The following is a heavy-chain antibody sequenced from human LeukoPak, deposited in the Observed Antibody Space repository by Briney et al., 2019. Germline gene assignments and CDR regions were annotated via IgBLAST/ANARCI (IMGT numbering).Heavy chain of an antibody. CDR3: AKDYSPWSIAAAGTTPLPT. D-gene: IGHD6-13*01. J-gene: IGHJ5*02. CDR1: GFTFSSYG. CDR2: IRYDGSNK. V-gene: IGHV3-30*02. Sequence: GSLRLSCAASGFTFSSYGMHWVRQAPGKGLEWVAFIRYDGSNKYYADSVKGRFTISRDNSKNTLYLQMNSLRAEDTAVYYCAKDYSPWSIAAAGTTPLPTWGQGTLVTVSS.